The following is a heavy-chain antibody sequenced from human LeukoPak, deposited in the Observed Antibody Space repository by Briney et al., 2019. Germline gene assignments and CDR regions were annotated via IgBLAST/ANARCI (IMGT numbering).Heavy chain of an antibody. D-gene: IGHD2-2*01. V-gene: IGHV3-7*01. Sequence: GGSLRLSCAASGFIFSSYWMSWVRQAPGKGLEWVANIKQDGSEKYYVDSVKGRFTISRDNAKNSLYLQMNSLRADDTAVYYCISRADYWGQGTLVTVSS. CDR1: GFIFSSYW. CDR2: IKQDGSEK. CDR3: ISRADY. J-gene: IGHJ4*02.